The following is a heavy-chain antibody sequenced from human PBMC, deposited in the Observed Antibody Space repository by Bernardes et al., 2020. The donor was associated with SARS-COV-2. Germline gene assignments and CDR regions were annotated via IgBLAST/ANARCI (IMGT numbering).Heavy chain of an antibody. CDR1: GFTFTTYA. V-gene: IGHV3-23*01. CDR3: TNYCSSTSCYKRGGY. CDR2: ISVGAAGT. J-gene: IGHJ4*02. D-gene: IGHD2-2*02. Sequence: VPVSCAASGFTFTTYAMTWVRQTQGTGLEWVSSISVGAAGTYYADSVNGRFTISRDNSKNTLYLQMNSLRAEDTAVYYCTNYCSSTSCYKRGGYWGQGTLGTVSS.